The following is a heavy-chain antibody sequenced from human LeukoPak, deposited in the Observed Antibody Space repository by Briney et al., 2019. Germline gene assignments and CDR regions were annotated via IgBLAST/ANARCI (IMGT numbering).Heavy chain of an antibody. Sequence: GRSLRLSCAASGFTFDDYAMHGGRHAPGKGLEWVSGISWNSGSIGYADSVKGRFTISRDNAKNSLYLQMNSLRAEDTALYYCAKDADYYGMDVWGQGTTVTVSS. CDR3: AKDADYYGMDV. V-gene: IGHV3-9*01. J-gene: IGHJ6*02. CDR2: ISWNSGSI. CDR1: GFTFDDYA.